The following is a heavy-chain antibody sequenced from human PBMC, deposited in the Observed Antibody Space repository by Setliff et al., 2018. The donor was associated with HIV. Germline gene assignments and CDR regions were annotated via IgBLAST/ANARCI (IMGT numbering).Heavy chain of an antibody. Sequence: EGSVKVSCKVSGYTLIELSRHWVRQAPGKGLEWMGSFDPEDGETIYAQKFQGRVTMTEDTSTDTAYMNLSSLRSEDTAVYYCARDSLVGARLHSDAFDIWGQGTMVTVSS. J-gene: IGHJ3*02. CDR1: GYTLIELS. D-gene: IGHD1-26*01. CDR3: ARDSLVGARLHSDAFDI. V-gene: IGHV1-24*01. CDR2: FDPEDGET.